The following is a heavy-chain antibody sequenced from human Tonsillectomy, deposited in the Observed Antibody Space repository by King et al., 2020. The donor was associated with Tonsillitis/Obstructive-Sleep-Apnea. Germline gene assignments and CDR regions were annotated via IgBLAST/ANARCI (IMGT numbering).Heavy chain of an antibody. D-gene: IGHD2-2*01. J-gene: IGHJ5*02. CDR3: ARDQGCSSTSCHNWFDP. V-gene: IGHV1-18*01. Sequence: QLVQSGAEVKKPGASVKVSCKASGYTFTSYGISWVRQAPGQGLEGMGGISAYNGNTNYAQKLQGRVTMTTDTSTSPAYMELRGRRSDDTAVYYCARDQGCSSTSCHNWFDPWGQGTLVTVSS. CDR1: GYTFTSYG. CDR2: ISAYNGNT.